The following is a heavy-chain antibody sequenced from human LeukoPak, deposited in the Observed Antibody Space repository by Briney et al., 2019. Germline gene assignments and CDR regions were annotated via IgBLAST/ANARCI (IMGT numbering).Heavy chain of an antibody. CDR1: GGSFSGYY. D-gene: IGHD5-18*01. CDR3: ARGRGYNAFDI. CDR2: INHSGNT. J-gene: IGHJ3*02. Sequence: KPSETLSLTCAVYGGSFSGYYWSWIRQPPGKGLEWIGEINHSGNTNDDTSLKSRVTISVDTSKNQFSLKLSSVTAADTAVYYCARGRGYNAFDIWGQGTMVTVSS. V-gene: IGHV4-34*01.